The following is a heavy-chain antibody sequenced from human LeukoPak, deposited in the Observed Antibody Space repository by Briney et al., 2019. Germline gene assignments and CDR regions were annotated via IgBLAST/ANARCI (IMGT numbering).Heavy chain of an antibody. CDR3: ARRALGPIGAFDH. D-gene: IGHD5-12*01. CDR1: GFTFRDHY. J-gene: IGHJ4*02. Sequence: NPGGSLRLSCAVYGFTFRDHYMAWIRQAPGQGLEWIAYIGTRGRPLYFADSVKGRFTVSRDDGQNSLFLQMESLTVEDTAMYYCARRALGPIGAFDHWGQEALVTVSS. V-gene: IGHV3-11*01. CDR2: IGTRGRPL.